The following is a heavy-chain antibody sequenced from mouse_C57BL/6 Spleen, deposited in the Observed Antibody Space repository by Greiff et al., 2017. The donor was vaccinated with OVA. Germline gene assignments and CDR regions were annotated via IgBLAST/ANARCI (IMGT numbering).Heavy chain of an antibody. Sequence: EVQLQQSGPELVKPGASVKISCKASGYSFTGYYMNWVKQSPEKSLEWIGEINPSTGGTTYNQKFKAKATLTVDKSSSTAYMQLKSLTSEDSAVYYCARSRDSYFDYGGQGTTLTVSS. V-gene: IGHV1-42*01. CDR2: INPSTGGT. CDR3: ARSRDSYFDY. J-gene: IGHJ2*01. CDR1: GYSFTGYY.